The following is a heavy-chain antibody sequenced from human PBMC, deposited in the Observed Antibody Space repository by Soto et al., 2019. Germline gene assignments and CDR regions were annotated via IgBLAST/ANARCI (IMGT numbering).Heavy chain of an antibody. CDR3: TKEMGTIYFEY. V-gene: IGHV3-43*01. CDR1: GFTFERYS. Sequence: GGSLRLSCAASGFTFERYSLHWVRQAPGMAPEWVSLISWDGRNTYYADSVKGRFTISRDNRKKSLYLQMNSLRPEDTAVYYCTKEMGTIYFEYWGQGALVTVSS. D-gene: IGHD1-1*01. J-gene: IGHJ4*02. CDR2: ISWDGRNT.